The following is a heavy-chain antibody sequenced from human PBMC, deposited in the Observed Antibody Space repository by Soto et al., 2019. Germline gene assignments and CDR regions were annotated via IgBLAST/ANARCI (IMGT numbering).Heavy chain of an antibody. CDR2: ASGSGGST. J-gene: IGHJ4*02. D-gene: IGHD6-19*01. CDR3: AKGMAVAAKGRYYFDY. Sequence: GGSLRLSCAASGFTFSTYAMSWVRQAPGKGLEWVSAASGSGGSTYYADSVKGRFTISRDSSKNTLYLLMNNLRADDTAVYFCAKGMAVAAKGRYYFDYWGQGTLVTVSS. CDR1: GFTFSTYA. V-gene: IGHV3-23*01.